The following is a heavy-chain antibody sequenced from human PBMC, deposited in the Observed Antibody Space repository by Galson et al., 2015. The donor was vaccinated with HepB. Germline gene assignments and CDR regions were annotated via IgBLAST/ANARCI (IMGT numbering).Heavy chain of an antibody. D-gene: IGHD4-17*01. V-gene: IGHV3-30-3*01. CDR1: GFTFSSYA. J-gene: IGHJ5*02. CDR2: ISYDGSNK. Sequence: SLRLSCAASGFTFSSYAMHWVRQAPGKGLEWVAVISYDGSNKYYADSVKGRFTISRDNSKNTLYLQMNSLRAEDTAVYYCAREGTPTVTPFNWFDPWGQGTLVTVSS. CDR3: AREGTPTVTPFNWFDP.